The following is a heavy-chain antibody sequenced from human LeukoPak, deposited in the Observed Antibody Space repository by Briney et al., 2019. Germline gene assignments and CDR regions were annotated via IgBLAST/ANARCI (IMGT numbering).Heavy chain of an antibody. J-gene: IGHJ3*02. Sequence: ASVKVSCKASGGTFSSYAISWVRQAPGQGLEWMGGIIPIFGTANYAQKFQGRVTITADESTSTAYMELSSLRSEDTAVYYCARDYYDSSGYLDAFDIWGQGTMVSVST. CDR1: GGTFSSYA. V-gene: IGHV1-69*13. CDR3: ARDYYDSSGYLDAFDI. CDR2: IIPIFGTA. D-gene: IGHD3-22*01.